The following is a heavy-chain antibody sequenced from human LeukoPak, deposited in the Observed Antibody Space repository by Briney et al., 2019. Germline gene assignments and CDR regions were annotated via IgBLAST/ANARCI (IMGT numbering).Heavy chain of an antibody. Sequence: PGGSLRLSCAASGFTFDDYAMHWVRHAPGKGLEWVSGISWNSGSIGYADSVKGRFTISRDNAKNSLYLQMNSLRAEDTALYYCAKDRLRYYDSSGYKDYWGQGTLVTVSS. CDR2: ISWNSGSI. D-gene: IGHD3-22*01. J-gene: IGHJ4*02. CDR3: AKDRLRYYDSSGYKDY. CDR1: GFTFDDYA. V-gene: IGHV3-9*01.